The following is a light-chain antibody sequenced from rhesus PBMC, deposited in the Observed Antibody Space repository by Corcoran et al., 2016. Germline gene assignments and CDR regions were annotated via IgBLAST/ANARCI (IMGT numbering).Light chain of an antibody. CDR1: QSVSSY. J-gene: IGKJ1*01. V-gene: IGKV3-31*01. CDR2: GGS. CDR3: QETSNLWT. Sequence: EIVMTQSPATLSLSPGETATISCRTSQSVSSYLAWYQQKPGQAPRLLIYGGSSRAPGIPDRFSGSGSWTDFTLTISGLEPENFAVYFCQETSNLWTFGQGTKVEIK.